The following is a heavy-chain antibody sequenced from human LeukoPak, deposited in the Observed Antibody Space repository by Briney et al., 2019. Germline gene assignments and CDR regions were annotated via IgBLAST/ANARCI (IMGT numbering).Heavy chain of an antibody. J-gene: IGHJ6*02. CDR1: GFTFSSYW. V-gene: IGHV3-7*04. CDR3: AGGIAAADYYYYGMDV. Sequence: GGSLRLSCAASGFTFSSYWMSWVRQAPGKGLEWVANIKQDGSEKYYVDSVKGRFTISRDNAKNSLYLQMNSLRAEDTAVYYCAGGIAAADYYYYGMDVWGQGTTATVSS. D-gene: IGHD6-13*01. CDR2: IKQDGSEK.